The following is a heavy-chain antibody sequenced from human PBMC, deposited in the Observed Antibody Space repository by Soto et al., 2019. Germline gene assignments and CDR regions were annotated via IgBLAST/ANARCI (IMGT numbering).Heavy chain of an antibody. D-gene: IGHD1-1*01. CDR1: GGTFSSHS. Sequence: QVQLVQSGAEVKKPGSSVKFSCKSSGGTFSSHSINWVRQAPGQGLEWMGGIIPIFGPANFAKKFQGRVTITADESTTTAYMELSSLTSEDTAVYYCATGSFTSTGGRIGYHYNAMDVW. J-gene: IGHJ6*01. V-gene: IGHV1-69*01. CDR2: IIPIFGPA. CDR3: ATGSFTSTGGRIGYHYNAMDV.